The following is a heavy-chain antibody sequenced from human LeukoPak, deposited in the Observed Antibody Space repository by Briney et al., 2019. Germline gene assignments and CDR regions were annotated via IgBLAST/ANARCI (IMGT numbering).Heavy chain of an antibody. D-gene: IGHD3-10*01. V-gene: IGHV3-23*01. J-gene: IGHJ4*02. CDR2: ISGSGGST. CDR3: ATASLLLWFGELTQPFDY. Sequence: GGSLRLSCAASGFTFSSYAMSWVRQAPGKGLEWVSAISGSGGSTYYADSVKGRFTISRDNSKNTLYLQMNSLRAEETAVYYCATASLLLWFGELTQPFDYWGQGPLVTVSS. CDR1: GFTFSSYA.